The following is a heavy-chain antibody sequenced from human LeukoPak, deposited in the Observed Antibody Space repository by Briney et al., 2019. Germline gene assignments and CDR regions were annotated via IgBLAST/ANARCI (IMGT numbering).Heavy chain of an antibody. CDR1: GFTFSSYW. CDR3: TREPQLGYCSSTSCYSPTSGIY. Sequence: PGGSLRLSCAASGFTFSSYWMSWVRQAPGKGLEWVANIKQDGSEKYYVDSVKGRFTISRDNAKNSLYLQMNSLRAEDTAVYYCTREPQLGYCSSTSCYSPTSGIYWGQGTLVTVSS. J-gene: IGHJ4*02. CDR2: IKQDGSEK. V-gene: IGHV3-7*01. D-gene: IGHD2-2*02.